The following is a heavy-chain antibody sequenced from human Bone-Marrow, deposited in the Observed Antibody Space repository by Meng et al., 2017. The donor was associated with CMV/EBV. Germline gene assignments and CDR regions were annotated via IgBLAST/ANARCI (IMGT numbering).Heavy chain of an antibody. CDR3: ARVDTAMMFDP. D-gene: IGHD5-18*01. V-gene: IGHV2-5*02. Sequence: QITLKESGXTLVKXXXTLTRTCTFSGFSISTSGVGVGWIRQRPGKALEWLALIYWDDDKRYSPSLKSRLTITKDTSKNQVVLTMTNMDPVDTATYYCARVDTAMMFDPWGQGTLVTVSS. CDR1: GFSISTSGVG. J-gene: IGHJ5*02. CDR2: IYWDDDK.